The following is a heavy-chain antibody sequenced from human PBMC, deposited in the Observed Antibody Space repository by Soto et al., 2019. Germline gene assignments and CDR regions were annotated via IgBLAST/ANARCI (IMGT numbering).Heavy chain of an antibody. CDR3: AREGEMATGSGFDY. V-gene: IGHV1-69*01. Sequence: QVQLVQSGAEVKKPGSSVKVSCKASGGTFSSYAISWVRQAPGQGREWMGGIIPIFGTANYAQKFHGRVTITADESTSTAYMELSSLRSEDTAVYYCAREGEMATGSGFDYWGQGTLVTVSS. CDR2: IIPIFGTA. CDR1: GGTFSSYA. J-gene: IGHJ4*02. D-gene: IGHD5-12*01.